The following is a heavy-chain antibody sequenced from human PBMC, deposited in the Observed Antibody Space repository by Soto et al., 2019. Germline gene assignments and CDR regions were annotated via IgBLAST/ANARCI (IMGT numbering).Heavy chain of an antibody. V-gene: IGHV1-69*13. D-gene: IGHD2-15*01. CDR2: IIPIFGTA. CDR3: ARVYCSGGSCYSPDEYYYYGMEV. Sequence: SVKVSCKASGGAFSSYAISWVGQAPGQGLEWMGWIIPIFGTANYAQKFQGRVTITADESTSTAYMELSSLRSEDTAVYYCARVYCSGGSCYSPDEYYYYGMEVWGQGTTVTVFS. CDR1: GGAFSSYA. J-gene: IGHJ6*02.